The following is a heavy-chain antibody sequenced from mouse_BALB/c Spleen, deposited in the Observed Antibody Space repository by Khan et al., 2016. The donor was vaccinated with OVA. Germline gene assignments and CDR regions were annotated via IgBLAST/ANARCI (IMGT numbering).Heavy chain of an antibody. CDR2: IHPGDGDT. V-gene: IGHV1-80*01. CDR1: GYAFSSYW. Sequence: QVQLKQPGAELVRPGSSVKISCKASGYAFSSYWLTWVKQRPGQGIEWIGQIHPGDGDTKYNGKFKGKVTLTADKSSSTVYMPLSSLTSEDSAVYICARSGYDYFAYWGQGTLVTVS. CDR3: ARSGYDYFAY. D-gene: IGHD2-14*01. J-gene: IGHJ3*01.